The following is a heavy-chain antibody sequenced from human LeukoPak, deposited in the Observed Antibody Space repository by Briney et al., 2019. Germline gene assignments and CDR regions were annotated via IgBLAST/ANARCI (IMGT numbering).Heavy chain of an antibody. CDR1: GFSFSTYS. CDR3: ARDRRDYSDSSGYFLGY. V-gene: IGHV3-21*01. Sequence: GGSLRLSCAASGFSFSTYSMNWVRQAPGKGLEWVSCISSSSSYIYYADSVKGRFTISRDNAKKSLYLQMNSLRAEDTAVYYCARDRRDYSDSSGYFLGYWGQGTLVTVSS. J-gene: IGHJ4*02. CDR2: ISSSSSYI. D-gene: IGHD3-22*01.